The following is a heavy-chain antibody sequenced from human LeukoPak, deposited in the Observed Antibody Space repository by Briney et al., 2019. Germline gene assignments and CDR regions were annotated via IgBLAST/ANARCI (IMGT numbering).Heavy chain of an antibody. J-gene: IGHJ3*02. D-gene: IGHD2-8*01. Sequence: ASVKVSCKASGYTFTGNHMHWVRQAPGQGLEWMGIINPSGSSTSYAQKFQGRVTMTRDTSTSTVYMELSSLRSEDTAVYYCAGGTTNTKGAFDMWGQGTMVTVSS. CDR1: GYTFTGNH. CDR2: INPSGSST. V-gene: IGHV1-46*01. CDR3: AGGTTNTKGAFDM.